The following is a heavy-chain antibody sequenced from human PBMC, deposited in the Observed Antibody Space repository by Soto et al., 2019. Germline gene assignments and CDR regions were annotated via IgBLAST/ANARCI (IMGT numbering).Heavy chain of an antibody. CDR3: ARRDFYGGNFDL. J-gene: IGHJ2*01. CDR1: NGSISSSNYY. V-gene: IGHV4-39*01. CDR2: IYYSGTT. Sequence: QLQLQESGPGLVKPSETLSLTCTVSNGSISSSNYYWAWIRQPPGKGLEWIGSIYYSGTTYYKPSLKSRLTISVDTSKNQFPLRLTSVPAADTAVYYCARRDFYGGNFDLWGRSTLVTVSS. D-gene: IGHD3-16*01.